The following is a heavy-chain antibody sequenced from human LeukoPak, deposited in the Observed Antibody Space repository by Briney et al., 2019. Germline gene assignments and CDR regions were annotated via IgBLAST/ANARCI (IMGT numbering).Heavy chain of an antibody. Sequence: RSGGSLRLSCAASGFTFSSYGMHWVRQAPGKGLEWVAVIWYGGSNKYYADSVKGRFTISRDNSNNTLHLQMNSLRTEDTAVYYCGKDPGWELPLPYWLDSWGQGILVTVSS. D-gene: IGHD1-26*01. V-gene: IGHV3-30*02. CDR3: GKDPGWELPLPYWLDS. CDR2: IWYGGSNK. CDR1: GFTFSSYG. J-gene: IGHJ5*01.